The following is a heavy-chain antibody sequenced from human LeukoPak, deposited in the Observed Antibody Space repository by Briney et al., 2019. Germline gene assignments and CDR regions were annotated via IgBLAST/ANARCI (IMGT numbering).Heavy chain of an antibody. Sequence: GGSLRLSCAASGFTFSRHWMHWVRQAPGKGLVCVARIKSDGTYSDYGGSVRGQFTISRDNAKDTLYLQMNSLRVEDTALYYCVRDNGYYGVDYWGQGTVVTVSS. CDR3: VRDNGYYGVDY. J-gene: IGHJ4*02. D-gene: IGHD3-10*01. V-gene: IGHV3-74*01. CDR2: IKSDGTYS. CDR1: GFTFSRHW.